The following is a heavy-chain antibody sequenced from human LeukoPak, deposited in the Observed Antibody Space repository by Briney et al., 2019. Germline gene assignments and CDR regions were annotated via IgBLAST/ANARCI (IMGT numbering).Heavy chain of an antibody. Sequence: PGGSLRLSCAASGFTFSGYGISWVRQGPGKGLEWVAVISYDGSNKYYADSVKGRFTISRDNSKNTLYLQMNSLRAEDTAVYYCAKDSGSFQFDYWGQGTLVTVSS. CDR3: AKDSGSFQFDY. CDR2: ISYDGSNK. D-gene: IGHD1-26*01. J-gene: IGHJ4*02. V-gene: IGHV3-30*18. CDR1: GFTFSGYG.